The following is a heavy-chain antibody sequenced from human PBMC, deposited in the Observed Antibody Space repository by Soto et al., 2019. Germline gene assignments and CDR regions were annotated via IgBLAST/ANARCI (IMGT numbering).Heavy chain of an antibody. CDR3: ARDPVTTGYYSYGMDV. J-gene: IGHJ6*02. Sequence: SETLSLTCTVSGGSISSGGYYWSWIRQHPGKGLEWIGYIYYSGSTYYNPSLKSRVTISVDTSKNQFSLKLSSVTAADTAVYYCARDPVTTGYYSYGMDVWGQGTTVTVS. V-gene: IGHV4-31*03. CDR1: GGSISSGGYY. CDR2: IYYSGST. D-gene: IGHD4-17*01.